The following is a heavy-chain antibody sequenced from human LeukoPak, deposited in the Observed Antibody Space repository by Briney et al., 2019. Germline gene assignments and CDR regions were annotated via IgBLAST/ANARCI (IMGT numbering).Heavy chain of an antibody. D-gene: IGHD5-24*01. CDR2: IIPIFGTA. CDR3: AGRERWNFDY. Sequence: EASVKVSCKASGGTFSSYAISWVRQAPGQGLEWMGGIIPIFGTANYAQKFQGRVTITADESTSTAYMELSSLRSEDTAVYYCAGRERWNFDYWGQGTLVTVSS. V-gene: IGHV1-69*13. J-gene: IGHJ4*02. CDR1: GGTFSSYA.